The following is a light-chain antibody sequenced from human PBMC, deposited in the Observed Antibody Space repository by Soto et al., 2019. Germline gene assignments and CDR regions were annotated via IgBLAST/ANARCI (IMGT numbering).Light chain of an antibody. CDR2: DNY. J-gene: IGLJ2*01. Sequence: QSVLTQPPSVSAAPGQKVTISCSGSFSNIGNNDVSWYQQFPGTAPKLLIYDNYKRPSGIPDRFSGSKSGTSATLGISGLXXXXXXXXYCGTWDSSLRTVFGGGTKLTV. CDR1: FSNIGNND. V-gene: IGLV1-51*01. CDR3: GTWDSSLRTV.